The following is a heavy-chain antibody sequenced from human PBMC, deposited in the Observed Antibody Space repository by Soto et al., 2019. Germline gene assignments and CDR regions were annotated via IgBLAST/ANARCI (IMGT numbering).Heavy chain of an antibody. CDR2: ISSSSGST. J-gene: IGHJ6*02. Sequence: GGSLRLSCAASGFTFSDYYMSWIRQAPGKGLEYISYISSSSGSTNYADSVKGRFTISRDNAKNSLYLQMSSLRAEDTAVYYCARDRGGYDRLYYYHGMDVWGQGTTVTSP. CDR3: ARDRGGYDRLYYYHGMDV. D-gene: IGHD5-12*01. V-gene: IGHV3-11*06. CDR1: GFTFSDYY.